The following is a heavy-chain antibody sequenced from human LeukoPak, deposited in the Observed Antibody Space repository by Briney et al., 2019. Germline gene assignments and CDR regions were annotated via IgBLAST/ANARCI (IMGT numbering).Heavy chain of an antibody. J-gene: IGHJ3*02. V-gene: IGHV3-30*18. D-gene: IGHD2-8*01. CDR1: GFAFSSSW. Sequence: GGSLRLPRAASGFAFSSSWMTWVRQAPGKGLEWVAAISYDGSKIYYADSVKGRFTISRDNSETTLYLQMNSLRPEDTAVYHCAKGRTQWWTFDVLDMWGQGTVVTVSS. CDR2: ISYDGSKI. CDR3: AKGRTQWWTFDVLDM.